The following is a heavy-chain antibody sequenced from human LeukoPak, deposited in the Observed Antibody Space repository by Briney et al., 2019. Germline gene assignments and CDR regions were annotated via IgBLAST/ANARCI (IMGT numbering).Heavy chain of an antibody. CDR1: GFTFNTYC. V-gene: IGHV3-23*01. Sequence: GGSLRLSCAASGFTFNTYCMSWVRQAPGKGLEWVSGISGSGGATYYADSVKGRFTVSRDDPHNTLYLQMNSVRAEDTAVYFCARGGVDHYGSGTYYLMYYFDHWGQRALDTVSS. CDR3: ARGGVDHYGSGTYYLMYYFDH. J-gene: IGHJ4*02. CDR2: ISGSGGAT. D-gene: IGHD3-10*01.